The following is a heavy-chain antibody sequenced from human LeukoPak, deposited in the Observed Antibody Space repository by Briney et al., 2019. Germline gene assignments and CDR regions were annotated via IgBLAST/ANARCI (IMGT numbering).Heavy chain of an antibody. D-gene: IGHD3-3*01. CDR3: ARDFSLRSGYFDY. V-gene: IGHV3-33*01. CDR2: IWYDGSNK. Sequence: GRSLRLSCAASGFTFSSYGMHWVRQAPGKGLEWVAVIWYDGSNKYYADSVKGRFTISRDNSRNTLYLQMNSLRAEDTAVYYCARDFSLRSGYFDYWGQGTLVTVSS. CDR1: GFTFSSYG. J-gene: IGHJ4*02.